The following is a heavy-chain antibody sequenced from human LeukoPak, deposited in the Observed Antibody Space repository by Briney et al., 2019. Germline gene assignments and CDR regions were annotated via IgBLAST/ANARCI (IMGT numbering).Heavy chain of an antibody. Sequence: SVKVSCKASGGTFSSYAISWVRQAPGQGLEWMGGIIPIFGTANYAQKFQGRVAITADKSTSTAYMELSSLRSEDTAVYYCASWANAPYGGWFDPWGQGTLVTVSS. D-gene: IGHD2-2*01. V-gene: IGHV1-69*06. CDR1: GGTFSSYA. J-gene: IGHJ5*02. CDR3: ASWANAPYGGWFDP. CDR2: IIPIFGTA.